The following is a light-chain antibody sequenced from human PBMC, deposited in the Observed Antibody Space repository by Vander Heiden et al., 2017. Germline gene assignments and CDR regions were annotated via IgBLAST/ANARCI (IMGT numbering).Light chain of an antibody. CDR3: QQYGNSQT. CDR2: GAS. Sequence: EIVLTQSPGTLSLSPGERGTLSCRASQSVRNNYLARYQQRPGLAPRLLIYGASNRATGIPDRFTGSGSGTDFTLTITRLDPEDFAVYHCQQYGNSQTFGQGTKVEIK. CDR1: QSVRNNY. J-gene: IGKJ1*01. V-gene: IGKV3-20*01.